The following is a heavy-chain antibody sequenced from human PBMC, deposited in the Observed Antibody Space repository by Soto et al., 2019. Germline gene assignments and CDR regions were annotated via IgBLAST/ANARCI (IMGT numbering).Heavy chain of an antibody. D-gene: IGHD3-16*01. CDR3: AHRETSLETRGEFDY. CDR2: IYWDDDK. CDR1: GFSLSTTAVG. J-gene: IGHJ4*02. Sequence: QITLKESGPTLVKPTQTLTLTCTFSGFSLSTTAVGVGWIRQPPGKALEWLAFIYWDDDKRYSPSLKGRLTVTKDTSNSQGVLTMTDMDPVDTATYDCAHRETSLETRGEFDYWGQGTLVTVSS. V-gene: IGHV2-5*02.